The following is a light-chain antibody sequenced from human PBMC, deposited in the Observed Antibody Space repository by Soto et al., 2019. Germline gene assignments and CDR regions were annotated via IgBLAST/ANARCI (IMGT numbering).Light chain of an antibody. J-gene: IGKJ4*01. CDR3: QQRADWLT. CDR2: DAS. CDR1: QSVSSY. Sequence: EIVLTQSPATLSLSPGERATLSCRASQSVSSYLAWYQQKLGQAPRLLIYDASNRAIGIPARFSGSGSGTDFTLTISSLEPEDFAIYYCQQRADWLTFGGGTKVEIK. V-gene: IGKV3-11*01.